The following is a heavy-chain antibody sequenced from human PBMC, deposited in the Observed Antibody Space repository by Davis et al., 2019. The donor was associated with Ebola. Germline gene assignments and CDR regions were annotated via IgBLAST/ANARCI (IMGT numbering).Heavy chain of an antibody. V-gene: IGHV4-34*01. J-gene: IGHJ6*02. Sequence: MPGGSLRLSCPVYGVSFSGYYWNWIRQPPGKGLEWIGEINHSGRTNYNPSLKSRVTMSVDTSKNQFSLRVRSVTAADTAVYYCARGGGYGGYGMDVWGQGTTVTVSS. CDR1: GVSFSGYY. CDR3: ARGGGYGGYGMDV. D-gene: IGHD6-25*01. CDR2: INHSGRT.